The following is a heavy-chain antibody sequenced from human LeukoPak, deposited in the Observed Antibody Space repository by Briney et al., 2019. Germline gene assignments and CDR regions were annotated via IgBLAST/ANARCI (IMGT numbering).Heavy chain of an antibody. D-gene: IGHD2-21*01. CDR1: GFTSSSYS. CDR3: AKDPYRVIVATGNYLDP. Sequence: PGGSLRLSCSASGFTSSSYSMHWVRQAPGKGLEWVAVISNDGSNIQYADSAKGRFTISRDNSKNTVYLQMNSLRSEDTAVYYCAKDPYRVIVATGNYLDPWGQGTLVTVSS. J-gene: IGHJ5*02. CDR2: ISNDGSNI. V-gene: IGHV3-30*04.